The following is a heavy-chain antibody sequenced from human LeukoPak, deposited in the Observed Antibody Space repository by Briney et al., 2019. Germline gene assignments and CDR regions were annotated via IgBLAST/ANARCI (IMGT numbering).Heavy chain of an antibody. V-gene: IGHV1-18*01. J-gene: IGHJ6*02. D-gene: IGHD6-19*01. CDR2: ISAYNGNT. CDR3: ARVSEYSSGWYFAYYYYGMEV. CDR1: GYAFTSYG. Sequence: ASVKVSCKASGYAFTSYGISWVRQAPGQGLEWMGWISAYNGNTNYAQKLQGRVTMTTDTSTSTAYMELRSLRSDDTAVYYCARVSEYSSGWYFAYYYYGMEVWGQGNTVTVSS.